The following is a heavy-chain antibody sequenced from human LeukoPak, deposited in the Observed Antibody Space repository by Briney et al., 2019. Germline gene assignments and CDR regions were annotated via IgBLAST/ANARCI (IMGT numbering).Heavy chain of an antibody. CDR2: INPNSGGT. Sequence: ASVKVSCKASGYTFTDYYMHWVRQAPGQGLEWMRWINPNSGGTNYAQKFQGRVTMTRDTSIITAYMELTSLRSDDTAAYYCAKADTIGTTAYFYSGLDVWGQGSTVTVSS. CDR3: AKADTIGTTAYFYSGLDV. D-gene: IGHD1-1*01. CDR1: GYTFTDYY. J-gene: IGHJ6*02. V-gene: IGHV1-2*02.